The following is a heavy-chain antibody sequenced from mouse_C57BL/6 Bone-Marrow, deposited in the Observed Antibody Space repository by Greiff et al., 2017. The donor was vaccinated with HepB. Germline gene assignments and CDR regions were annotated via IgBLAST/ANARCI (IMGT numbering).Heavy chain of an antibody. J-gene: IGHJ2*01. CDR3: ARYTTVVARYYFDY. CDR1: GFTFTDYY. Sequence: EVHLVESGGGLVQPGGSLSLSCAASGFTFTDYYMSWVRQPPGKALEWLGFIRNKANGYTTEYSASVKGRFTISRDNSKSILYLQMNALRAEDSATYYCARYTTVVARYYFDYWGQGTTLTVSS. V-gene: IGHV7-3*01. CDR2: IRNKANGYTT. D-gene: IGHD1-1*01.